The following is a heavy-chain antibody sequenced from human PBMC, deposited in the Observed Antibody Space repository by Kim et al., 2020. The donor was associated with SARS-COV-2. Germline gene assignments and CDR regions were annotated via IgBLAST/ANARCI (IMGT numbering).Heavy chain of an antibody. D-gene: IGHD1-26*01. Sequence: QKFQGRVTITRDTSASTAYMELSSLRSEDTAVYYCARDHNSGGPWGYLDYWGQGTLVTVSS. CDR3: ARDHNSGGPWGYLDY. J-gene: IGHJ4*02. V-gene: IGHV1-3*01.